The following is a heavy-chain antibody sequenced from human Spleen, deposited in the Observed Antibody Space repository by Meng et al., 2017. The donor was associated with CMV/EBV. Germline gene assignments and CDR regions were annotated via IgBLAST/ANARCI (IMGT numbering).Heavy chain of an antibody. Sequence: GESLKISCAASGFTFSSYGMHWVRQAPGKGLEWVAVISYDGSNIFYADSVKGRFTISRDNAKNSLYLQMNSLRAEDTAVYYCATSYSSSWYIFDYWGQGTLVTVSS. CDR1: GFTFSSYG. J-gene: IGHJ4*02. CDR3: ATSYSSSWYIFDY. V-gene: IGHV3-33*05. CDR2: ISYDGSNI. D-gene: IGHD6-13*01.